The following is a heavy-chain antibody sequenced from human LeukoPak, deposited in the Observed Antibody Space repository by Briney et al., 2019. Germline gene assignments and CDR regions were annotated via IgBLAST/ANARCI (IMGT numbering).Heavy chain of an antibody. D-gene: IGHD2-15*01. CDR2: INHSGST. Sequence: PSETLSLTCAVYGGSFSGYYWSWIRQPPGKGLEWIREINHSGSTNYNPSLKRRVTISVDTSKNQFSLKLSSVTAADTAVYYCASLIGGVPIVHRWWFSEAEGVLDYWGQGTLVTVSS. CDR1: GGSFSGYY. CDR3: ASLIGGVPIVHRWWFSEAEGVLDY. J-gene: IGHJ4*02. V-gene: IGHV4-34*01.